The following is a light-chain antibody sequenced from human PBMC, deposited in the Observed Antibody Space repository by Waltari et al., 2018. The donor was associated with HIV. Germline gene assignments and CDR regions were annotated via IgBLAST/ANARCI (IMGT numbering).Light chain of an antibody. Sequence: QSALTQPASVSGSPGQSITISCTGTSNDVGAYDYVPWYQQSPGKVPNLLIYDVYNRPSRISNRFSGSKSGNTAFLTISGLRAEDEADYYCASFTSGRLNVFGSGTKVTVL. CDR3: ASFTSGRLNV. CDR2: DVY. CDR1: SNDVGAYDY. V-gene: IGLV2-14*01. J-gene: IGLJ1*01.